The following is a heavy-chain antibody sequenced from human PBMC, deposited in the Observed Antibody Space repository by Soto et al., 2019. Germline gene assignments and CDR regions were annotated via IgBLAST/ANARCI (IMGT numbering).Heavy chain of an antibody. CDR2: IYHSGST. J-gene: IGHJ6*02. CDR3: ARRFGELLYYYYYGMDV. CDR1: GGSISSSNW. V-gene: IGHV4-4*02. Sequence: SETLSLTCAVSGGSISSSNWWSWVRQPPGKGLEWIGEIYHSGSTNYNPSLKSRVTISVDKSKNQFSLKLSSVTAADTAVYYCARRFGELLYYYYYGMDVWGQGTTVIVSS. D-gene: IGHD3-10*01.